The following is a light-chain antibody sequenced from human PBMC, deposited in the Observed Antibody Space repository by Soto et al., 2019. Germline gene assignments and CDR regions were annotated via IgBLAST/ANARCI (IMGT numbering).Light chain of an antibody. J-gene: IGLJ1*01. CDR2: TTN. CDR3: AAWDDSLNGHV. V-gene: IGLV1-44*01. Sequence: QSVLTQPHSASGTPGQRVTSSCSGSSSNIGTSSVHWFQQLPGTAPKLLISTTNQRPSGVPERFSGSKSGTSASLAISGLQSEDEAEYYCAAWDDSLNGHVFGTGTKLTV. CDR1: SSNIGTSS.